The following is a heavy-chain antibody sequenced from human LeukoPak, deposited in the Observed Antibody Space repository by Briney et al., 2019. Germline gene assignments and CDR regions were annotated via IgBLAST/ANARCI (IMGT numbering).Heavy chain of an antibody. J-gene: IGHJ6*02. V-gene: IGHV3-7*01. Sequence: PGGSLRLSCAASGFTFSSYWMSWVRQAPGKGLEWVANIKQDGSEKYYVDSVKGRFTISRDNAKNSLYLQMNSLRAEDTAVYYCARERGVVGYYYGMDVWGQGTTVTVSS. CDR1: GFTFSSYW. CDR3: ARERGVVGYYYGMDV. CDR2: IKQDGSEK. D-gene: IGHD3-3*01.